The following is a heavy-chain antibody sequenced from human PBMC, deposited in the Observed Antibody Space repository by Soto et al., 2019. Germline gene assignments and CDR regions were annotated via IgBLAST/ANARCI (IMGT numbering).Heavy chain of an antibody. J-gene: IGHJ5*02. CDR1: GGTFSSYA. CDR3: ARNLRSTEYYDFWSGSNWFDT. D-gene: IGHD3-3*01. Sequence: SVKVSCKASGGTFSSYAISWVRQAPGQGLEWMGGIIPIFGTANYAQKFQGRVTITADESTSTAYMELSSLRSEDTAVYYCARNLRSTEYYDFWSGSNWFDTWGQGTLVTVS. CDR2: IIPIFGTA. V-gene: IGHV1-69*13.